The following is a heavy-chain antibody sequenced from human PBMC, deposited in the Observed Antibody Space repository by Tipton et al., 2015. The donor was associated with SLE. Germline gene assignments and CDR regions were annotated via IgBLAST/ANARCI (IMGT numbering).Heavy chain of an antibody. CDR3: ARDSRITMVQGVIGDYYYGMDV. J-gene: IGHJ6*02. D-gene: IGHD3-10*01. Sequence: SLRLSCAASGFTFSSYAMHWVRQAPGKGLEWVAVISYDGSNKYYADSVKGRFTISRDNSKNTLYLQMNSLRAEDTAVYYCARDSRITMVQGVIGDYYYGMDVWGQGTTVTVSS. CDR1: GFTFSSYA. V-gene: IGHV3-30*04. CDR2: ISYDGSNK.